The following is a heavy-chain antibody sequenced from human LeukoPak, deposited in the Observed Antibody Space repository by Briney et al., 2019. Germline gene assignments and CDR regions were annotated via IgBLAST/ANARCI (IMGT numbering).Heavy chain of an antibody. J-gene: IGHJ5*02. Sequence: GASVKVSCKASGYAFTSYDINWVRQATGQGLEWMGWMNPNSGNTGYAQKFQGRVTITRNTSISTAYMELSSLRSEDTAVYYCARGSYKVGFLEWLSGSYTDNWFDPWGQGTLVTVSS. V-gene: IGHV1-8*03. CDR3: ARGSYKVGFLEWLSGSYTDNWFDP. CDR1: GYAFTSYD. D-gene: IGHD3-3*01. CDR2: MNPNSGNT.